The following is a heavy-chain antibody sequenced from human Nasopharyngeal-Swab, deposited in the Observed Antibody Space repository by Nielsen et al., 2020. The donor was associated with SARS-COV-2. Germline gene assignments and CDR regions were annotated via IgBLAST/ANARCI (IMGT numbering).Heavy chain of an antibody. CDR2: IYYSGSP. D-gene: IGHD6-19*01. Sequence: SETLSLTCTVSDYSISSYYWTWIRQPPGKGLEWIGYIYYSGSPNYNPSLKSRVTLSLDTSKSQLSLKLSSVTAADTAVYYCARRWYSSGWLGFDYWGQGTLVTVSS. J-gene: IGHJ4*02. V-gene: IGHV4-59*08. CDR1: DYSISSYY. CDR3: ARRWYSSGWLGFDY.